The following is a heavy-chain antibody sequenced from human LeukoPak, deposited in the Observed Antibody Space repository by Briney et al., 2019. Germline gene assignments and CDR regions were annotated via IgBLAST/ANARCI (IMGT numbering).Heavy chain of an antibody. Sequence: NPSETLSLTCTVSGGSISSYYWGWIRQPPGKGLEWIGYIYYNGSTNYNPSLKSRVTISVDTSKNQFSLKLSSVTAADTAVYYCARERSGSYPPYYFDYWGQGALVTVSS. CDR2: IYYNGST. J-gene: IGHJ4*02. D-gene: IGHD1-26*01. CDR1: GGSISSYY. CDR3: ARERSGSYPPYYFDY. V-gene: IGHV4-59*01.